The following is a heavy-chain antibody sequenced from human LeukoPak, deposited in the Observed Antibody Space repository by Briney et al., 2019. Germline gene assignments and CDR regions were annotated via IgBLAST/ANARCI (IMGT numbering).Heavy chain of an antibody. Sequence: GGSLRLSCAASGFTFSSYGMHWVRQAPGKGLEWVAVISYDGSNKYYADSVKGRFTISRDNSKNTLYLQMNSLRAEDTAVCYCAKGGVAVAGPYDYWGQGTLVTVSS. CDR3: AKGGVAVAGPYDY. CDR1: GFTFSSYG. J-gene: IGHJ4*02. D-gene: IGHD6-19*01. CDR2: ISYDGSNK. V-gene: IGHV3-30*18.